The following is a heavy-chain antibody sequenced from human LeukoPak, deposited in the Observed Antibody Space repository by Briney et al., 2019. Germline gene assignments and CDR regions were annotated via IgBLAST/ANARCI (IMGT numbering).Heavy chain of an antibody. CDR3: ARRGDYDSSGYYSPHAFDI. J-gene: IGHJ3*02. V-gene: IGHV4-34*01. Sequence: SETLSLTCAVYGGSFSGYYWSWIRQPPGKGLEWIGEINHRGSTNYSPSLKSRVTISVDTSNNQFSLKLSSVTAADTAVYYCARRGDYDSSGYYSPHAFDIWGQGTMVTVSS. CDR2: INHRGST. CDR1: GGSFSGYY. D-gene: IGHD3-22*01.